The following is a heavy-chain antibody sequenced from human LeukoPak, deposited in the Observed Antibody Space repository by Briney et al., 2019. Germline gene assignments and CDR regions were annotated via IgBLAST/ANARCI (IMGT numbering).Heavy chain of an antibody. CDR3: AKDMGRWFGELTYFDY. D-gene: IGHD3-10*01. CDR1: GFTSSSYA. V-gene: IGHV3-23*01. CDR2: ISGSGGST. J-gene: IGHJ4*02. Sequence: GGSLRLSCAASGFTSSSYAMSWVRQAPEKGLEWVSAISGSGGSTYYADSVKGRFTISRDNSKNTLYLQMNSLRAEDTAVYYCAKDMGRWFGELTYFDYWGQGTLVTVSS.